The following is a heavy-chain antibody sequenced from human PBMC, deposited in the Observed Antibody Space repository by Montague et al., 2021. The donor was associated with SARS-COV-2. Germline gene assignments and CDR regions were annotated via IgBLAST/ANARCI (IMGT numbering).Heavy chain of an antibody. Sequence: SLRLSWSASGFTVSSNYMSWVRQAPGKGLEWVSVIYTGGSTYYADSVKGRFTISRDYSKNTLYQQMNRLRVEDTAVYYCAREGGDAFDMWGQGTMVTVSS. J-gene: IGHJ3*02. CDR1: GFTVSSNY. D-gene: IGHD3-16*01. CDR3: AREGGDAFDM. V-gene: IGHV3-66*01. CDR2: IYTGGST.